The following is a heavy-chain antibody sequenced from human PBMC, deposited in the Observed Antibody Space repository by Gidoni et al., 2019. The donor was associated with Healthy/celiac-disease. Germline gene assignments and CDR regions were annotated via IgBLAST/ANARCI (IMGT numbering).Heavy chain of an antibody. D-gene: IGHD3-16*01. V-gene: IGHV3-21*01. CDR2: ISSSSSYI. CDR1: GFTFSSYS. CDR3: ARTGGAEPGRIY. Sequence: EVQLVESGGGLVKPGGSLRLSCAASGFTFSSYSMTWVRQAPGKGLEWVSSISSSSSYIYYADSVKGRFTISRDNAKNSLYLQMNSLRAEDTAVYYCARTGGAEPGRIYWGQGTLVTVSS. J-gene: IGHJ4*02.